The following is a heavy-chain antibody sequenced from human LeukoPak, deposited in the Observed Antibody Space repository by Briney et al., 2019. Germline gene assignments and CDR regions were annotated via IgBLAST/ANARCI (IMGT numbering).Heavy chain of an antibody. D-gene: IGHD2-21*02. CDR3: ARSYCGGDCYFLIEVYYYYGMDV. J-gene: IGHJ6*02. Sequence: PGGSLRLSCAASGFTFSSYAMHWVRQAPGKGLEWVAVISYDGSNKYYADSVKGRFTISRDNSKNTLYLQMNSLRAEDTAVYYCARSYCGGDCYFLIEVYYYYGMDVWGQGTTVTVSS. CDR2: ISYDGSNK. CDR1: GFTFSSYA. V-gene: IGHV3-30-3*01.